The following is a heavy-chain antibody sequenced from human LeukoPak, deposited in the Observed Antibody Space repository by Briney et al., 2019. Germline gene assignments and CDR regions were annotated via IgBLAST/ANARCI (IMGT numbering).Heavy chain of an antibody. V-gene: IGHV4-4*02. CDR3: AREGHLGYYYYYMDV. CDR1: GDSISSSNW. Sequence: SETLSLTCAVSGDSISSSNWWSWVRQPPGKGLEWIGEIYHSGSTNYNPSLKSRVTISVDKSKNQFSLKLSSVTAADTAVYYCAREGHLGYYYYYMDVWGKGTTVTVSS. CDR2: IYHSGST. D-gene: IGHD3-16*01. J-gene: IGHJ6*03.